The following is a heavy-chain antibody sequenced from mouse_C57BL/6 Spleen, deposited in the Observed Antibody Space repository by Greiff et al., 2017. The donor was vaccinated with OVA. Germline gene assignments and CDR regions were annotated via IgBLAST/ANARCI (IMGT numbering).Heavy chain of an antibody. CDR2: IDPNSGGT. D-gene: IGHD1-1*01. Sequence: QVQLKESGAELVKPGASVKLSCKASGYTFTSYWMHWVKQRPGRGLEWIGRIDPNSGGTKYNEKFKSKATLTVDKPSSTAYMQLSSLTSEDSAVYYCARSIYYGSSYWYFDVWGTGTTVTVSS. CDR1: GYTFTSYW. CDR3: ARSIYYGSSYWYFDV. J-gene: IGHJ1*03. V-gene: IGHV1-72*01.